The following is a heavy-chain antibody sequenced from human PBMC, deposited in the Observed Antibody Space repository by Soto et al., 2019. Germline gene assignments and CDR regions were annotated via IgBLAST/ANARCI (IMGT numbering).Heavy chain of an antibody. CDR2: IFSNDEK. J-gene: IGHJ6*03. CDR3: ARILFGRSVAGGYFYMDV. CDR1: GFSLSNGKVG. V-gene: IGHV2-26*01. Sequence: HVALKESGPVLVKPTETLTLTCTVSGFSLSNGKVGVSWIRQPPGKALEWLAHIFSNDEKSYRTSLKSSLTNSEDTSKSQVVLTMNNVDPVDTATYYCARILFGRSVAGGYFYMDVWGKGTTVTVSS. D-gene: IGHD6-19*01.